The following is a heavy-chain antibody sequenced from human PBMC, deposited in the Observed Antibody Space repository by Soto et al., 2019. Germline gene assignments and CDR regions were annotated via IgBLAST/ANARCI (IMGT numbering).Heavy chain of an antibody. CDR2: ISYDGSNQ. Sequence: PGGSLRLSCAASGFTFSSYGMHWVRQAPGKGLEWVAVISYDGSNQDYADSVKGRFSISRDNSKNTVYLQMNSLRVEDSAVYYCARDRSSTYYYYGMDLWGQGTTVTVSS. CDR1: GFTFSSYG. CDR3: ARDRSSTYYYYGMDL. D-gene: IGHD6-19*01. J-gene: IGHJ6*02. V-gene: IGHV3-30*03.